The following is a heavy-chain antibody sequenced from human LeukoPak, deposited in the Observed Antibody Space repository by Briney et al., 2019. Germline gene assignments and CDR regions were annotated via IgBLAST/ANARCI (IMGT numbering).Heavy chain of an antibody. D-gene: IGHD3-10*01. J-gene: IGHJ3*02. V-gene: IGHV1-18*04. CDR2: ISAYNGNT. Sequence: ASVKVSCKASGYTFTGYYMHWVRQAPGQGLEWMGWISAYNGNTNYAQKLQGRVTMTTDTSTSTAYMELRSLRSDDTAVYYCARLAGGDGSDAFDIWGQGTMVTVSS. CDR1: GYTFTGYY. CDR3: ARLAGGDGSDAFDI.